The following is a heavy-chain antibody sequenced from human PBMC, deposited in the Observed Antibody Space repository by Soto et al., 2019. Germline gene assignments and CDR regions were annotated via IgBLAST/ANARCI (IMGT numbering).Heavy chain of an antibody. CDR1: GFTFSSYA. V-gene: IGHV3-23*01. J-gene: IGHJ5*01. Sequence: GGSLRLSCAASGFTFSSYAMSWGRQAPGKGLEWVSGISGSGGSTYYADSVKGRFTISRDNSKNTLYVQMNSLRAEDTAVYYCATPGPGGTYNFDYWGQGTLVTVSS. CDR2: ISGSGGST. CDR3: ATPGPGGTYNFDY. D-gene: IGHD2-8*02.